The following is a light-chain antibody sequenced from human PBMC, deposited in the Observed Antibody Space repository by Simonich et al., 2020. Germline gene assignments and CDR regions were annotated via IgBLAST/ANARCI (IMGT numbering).Light chain of an antibody. Sequence: QSALTQPASVSGSPGQSITISCTGTSSDVGGYNYVSWYQQHPGKAPKLMIYDVGKRPSGVSKRCSGTKSGNPASLTISGLQAEDEADYYCSSYTSSSTLVFGGGTKLTVL. CDR2: DVG. CDR1: SSDVGGYNY. V-gene: IGLV2-14*01. CDR3: SSYTSSSTLV. J-gene: IGLJ2*01.